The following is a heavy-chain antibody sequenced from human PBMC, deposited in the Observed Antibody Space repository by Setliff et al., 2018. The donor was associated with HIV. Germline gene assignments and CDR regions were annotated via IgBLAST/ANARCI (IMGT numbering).Heavy chain of an antibody. CDR3: GSDFSGWYYFDM. CDR2: IITMFGTV. V-gene: IGHV1-69*13. Sequence: RASVMVSCKASGGTFSVYGVSWLRQAPGQGLEWVGGIITMFGTVKYAQKFQGRVRITADEVTNIAYMDLSGLRYEDTAVYYCGSDFSGWYYFDMWGQGTLVTVSS. J-gene: IGHJ4*02. CDR1: GGTFSVYG. D-gene: IGHD6-19*01.